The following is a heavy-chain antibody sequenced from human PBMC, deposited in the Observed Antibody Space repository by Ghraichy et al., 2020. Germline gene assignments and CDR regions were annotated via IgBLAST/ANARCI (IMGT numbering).Heavy chain of an antibody. D-gene: IGHD6-13*01. Sequence: SETLSLTCAVYGGSFSGYYWSWIRQPPGKGLEWIGEINHSGSTNYNPSLKSRVTISVDTSKNQFSLKLSSVTAADTAVYYCARERSSSSWDNYNWFDPWGQGTLVTVSS. CDR1: GGSFSGYY. V-gene: IGHV4-34*01. CDR3: ARERSSSSWDNYNWFDP. J-gene: IGHJ5*02. CDR2: INHSGST.